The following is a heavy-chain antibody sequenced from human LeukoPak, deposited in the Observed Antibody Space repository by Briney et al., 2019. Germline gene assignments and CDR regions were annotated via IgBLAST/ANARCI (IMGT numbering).Heavy chain of an antibody. CDR2: IYYTGST. V-gene: IGHV4-39*01. Sequence: PSETLSLTCAVSGASISGSGYYLGWIRQPPGKGLEWIGNIYYTGSTYYNASLKSRVTISVDTSKNQFSLKLSSVTAADTAVYYCATTSYYYDSPDYWGQGTLVTVSS. D-gene: IGHD3-22*01. J-gene: IGHJ4*02. CDR3: ATTSYYYDSPDY. CDR1: GASISGSGYY.